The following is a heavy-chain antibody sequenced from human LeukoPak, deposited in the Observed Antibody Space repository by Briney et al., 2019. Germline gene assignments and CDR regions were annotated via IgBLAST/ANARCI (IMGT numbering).Heavy chain of an antibody. Sequence: GGSLRLSCAAPGYIFSEYWMHWVRQASGKGPVWVSRINSDGRSTDYADSVKGRFTVSRDNAKNTLYLQMNSLRAEDTAVYYCARGSRGADAWGQGTLVTVSS. V-gene: IGHV3-74*01. CDR1: GYIFSEYW. J-gene: IGHJ5*02. CDR3: ARGSRGADA. D-gene: IGHD5-12*01. CDR2: INSDGRST.